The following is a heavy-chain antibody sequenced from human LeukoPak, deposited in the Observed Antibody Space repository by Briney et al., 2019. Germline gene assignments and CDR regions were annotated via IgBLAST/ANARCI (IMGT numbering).Heavy chain of an antibody. CDR1: GYSFTSYW. D-gene: IGHD3-22*01. CDR3: ARHTYYYDSSGYHWYFDL. CDR2: IYPGGSDT. V-gene: IGHV5-51*01. J-gene: IGHJ2*01. Sequence: GESLKISCKGSGYSFTSYWIGWVRQMPGKGLEWMGIIYPGGSDTRYSPSFQGQVTISADKSISTAYLQWSSLKVSDTAMYYCARHTYYYDSSGYHWYFDLWGRGTLVTVSS.